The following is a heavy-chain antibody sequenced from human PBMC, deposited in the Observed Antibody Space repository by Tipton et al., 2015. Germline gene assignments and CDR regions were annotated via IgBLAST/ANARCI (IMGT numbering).Heavy chain of an antibody. Sequence: TLSLTCTVSGASVSSGPYYWSWIRQPPGKELQWIGYIQYSGGTNYNPSLESRVSMSVDTSKTQFSLEMRSVTATDTAVYYCARARGRHGGLFDSWGQGTLVTASS. V-gene: IGHV4-61*01. CDR3: ARARGRHGGLFDS. D-gene: IGHD4-23*01. J-gene: IGHJ4*02. CDR2: IQYSGGT. CDR1: GASVSSGPYY.